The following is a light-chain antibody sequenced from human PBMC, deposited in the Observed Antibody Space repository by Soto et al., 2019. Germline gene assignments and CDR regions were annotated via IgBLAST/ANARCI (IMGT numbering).Light chain of an antibody. CDR1: QSIGSN. CDR2: GSS. V-gene: IGKV3-15*01. J-gene: IGKJ2*02. CDR3: RQYSHCPPST. Sequence: EVVMTQSPATLSVSPGEGATLSCRASQSIGSNLAWYQQKPGQAPRLLIYGSSTRATGIPGRFRGSGSGTEFSLTISSLEPVDFESYHCRQYSHCPPSTFCQGTKVDIK.